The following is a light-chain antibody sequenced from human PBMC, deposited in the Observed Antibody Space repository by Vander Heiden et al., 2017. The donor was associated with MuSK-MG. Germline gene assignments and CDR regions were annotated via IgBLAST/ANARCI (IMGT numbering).Light chain of an antibody. CDR2: EVS. J-gene: IGLJ2*01. CDR3: CSYTSGSTLV. CDR1: SSDVGDSHY. Sequence: QSALTQPASVSESPGQSITISCTGSSSDVGDSHYVSWYQQSPGKPPILWLYEVSNRPAGVSHRFSGSKSGNRASLTISGLQAEDEADYFCCSYTSGSTLVFGGGTKLTVL. V-gene: IGLV2-14*01.